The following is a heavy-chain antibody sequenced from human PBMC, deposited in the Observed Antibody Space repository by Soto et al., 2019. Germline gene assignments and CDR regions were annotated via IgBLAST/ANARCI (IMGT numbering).Heavy chain of an antibody. J-gene: IGHJ6*02. CDR1: GYTFTGYY. CDR2: INPNSGGT. V-gene: IGHV1-2*02. Sequence: ASVEVSCKASGYTFTGYYMHWVRQAPGQGLEWMGWINPNSGGTNYAQKFQGRVTMTRDTSISTAYMELSRLRSDDTAVYYCARPLWEDRSSTGMDVWGQGTTVTVSS. CDR3: ARPLWEDRSSTGMDV. D-gene: IGHD6-6*01.